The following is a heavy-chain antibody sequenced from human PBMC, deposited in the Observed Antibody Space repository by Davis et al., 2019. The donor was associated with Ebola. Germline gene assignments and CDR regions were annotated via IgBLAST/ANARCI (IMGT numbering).Heavy chain of an antibody. D-gene: IGHD1-26*01. V-gene: IGHV3-23*01. CDR1: VITFSSYA. CDR2: ISGSGGST. J-gene: IGHJ4*02. Sequence: GGSLRLSCTDSVITFSSYAMTWVRQAPGKGLEWVSAISGSGGSTYYADSVKGRFTISRDTSKKTLYLQMNSLRAEDTAVYYCAKDYWVGAIDYWGQGTLVTVSS. CDR3: AKDYWVGAIDY.